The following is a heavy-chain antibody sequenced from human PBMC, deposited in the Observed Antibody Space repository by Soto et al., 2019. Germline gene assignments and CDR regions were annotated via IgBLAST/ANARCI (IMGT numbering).Heavy chain of an antibody. CDR3: ALDRIQFRLGQYSFSGLDF. Sequence: QVQLVQSGAEMRKPGSSLRVSCKASGGTFSDFAFSWVRQAPGQGLEWMGGIVPRFGSPNYAQKFGGRVTISADSATSTVYMEVSSLRFDDTAVYFCALDRIQFRLGQYSFSGLDFCGQATTITFSS. J-gene: IGHJ6*02. D-gene: IGHD5-18*01. CDR1: GGTFSDFA. V-gene: IGHV1-69*01. CDR2: IVPRFGSP.